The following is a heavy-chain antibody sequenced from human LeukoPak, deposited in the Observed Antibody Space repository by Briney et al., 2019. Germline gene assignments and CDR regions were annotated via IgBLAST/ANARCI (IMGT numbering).Heavy chain of an antibody. D-gene: IGHD5-12*01. CDR2: IYYSGST. CDR1: GGSISSYY. V-gene: IGHV4-59*12. J-gene: IGHJ4*02. CDR3: ARVWLRYHLDY. Sequence: SETLSLTCTVSGGSISSYYWSWIRQPPGKELEWIGYIYYSGSTNYNPSLKSRVTISVDTSKNQFSLKLSSVTAADTAVYYCARVWLRYHLDYWGQGTLVTVSS.